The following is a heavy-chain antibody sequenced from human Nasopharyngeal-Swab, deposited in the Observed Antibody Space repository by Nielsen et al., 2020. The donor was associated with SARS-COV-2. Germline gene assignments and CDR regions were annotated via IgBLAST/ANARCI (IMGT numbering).Heavy chain of an antibody. V-gene: IGHV4-31*02. J-gene: IGHJ3*02. D-gene: IGHD3-22*01. Sequence: WIRQPPGKGLEWIGYIYYSGSTYYNPSLKSRVTISVDTSKNQFSLKLSSVTAADTAVYYCARETTPYDSSGFDAFDIWGQGTMVTVSS. CDR3: ARETTPYDSSGFDAFDI. CDR2: IYYSGST.